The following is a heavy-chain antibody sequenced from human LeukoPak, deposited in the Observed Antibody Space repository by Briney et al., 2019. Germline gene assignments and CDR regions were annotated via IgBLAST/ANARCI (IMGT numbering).Heavy chain of an antibody. CDR3: ARSWGQQLPPVY. V-gene: IGHV4-39*07. J-gene: IGHJ4*02. D-gene: IGHD6-13*01. Sequence: IPSETLSLTCTVSGASISGSGYYWGWIRQPPGKGLEWIGSIYYSGNTNYNPSLKSRVTISVDTSKNQFSLKLTSVTAADTAVYYCARSWGQQLPPVYWGQGTLVTVSS. CDR1: GASISGSGYY. CDR2: IYYSGNT.